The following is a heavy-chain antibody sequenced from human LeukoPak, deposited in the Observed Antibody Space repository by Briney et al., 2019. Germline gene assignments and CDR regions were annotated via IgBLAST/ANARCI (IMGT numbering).Heavy chain of an antibody. CDR1: GFTFSSYS. D-gene: IGHD6-19*01. CDR2: ISSSSSTI. V-gene: IGHV3-48*02. J-gene: IGHJ4*02. Sequence: GGSLRLSCAASGFTFSSYSMNWVRQAPGKGLEWVSYISSSSSTIYYADSVKGRFTISRDNAKNSLYLQMNSLRDEDTAVYYCARDPVFGQWLVRSSYYFDYWGQGTLVTVSS. CDR3: ARDPVFGQWLVRSSYYFDY.